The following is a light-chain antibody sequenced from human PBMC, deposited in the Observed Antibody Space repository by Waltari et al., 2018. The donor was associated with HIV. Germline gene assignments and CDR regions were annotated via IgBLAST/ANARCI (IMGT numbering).Light chain of an antibody. CDR1: KHISTW. J-gene: IGKJ1*01. Sequence: DIQMTQSPSTLSASVGDRVTITCRASKHISTWVAWFQKKPGKAPKTLIYKASELESGVPSRFSGSGSGTEFTLTISDLHPDDFATYFCQHYNFWPYAFGQGTKVEI. V-gene: IGKV1-5*03. CDR3: QHYNFWPYA. CDR2: KAS.